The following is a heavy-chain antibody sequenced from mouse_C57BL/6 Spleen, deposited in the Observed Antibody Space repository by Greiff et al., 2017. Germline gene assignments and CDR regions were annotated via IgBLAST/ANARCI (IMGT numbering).Heavy chain of an antibody. CDR2: IDPSDSET. V-gene: IGHV1-52*01. J-gene: IGHJ3*01. Sequence: QVQLKQPGAELVRPGSSVKLSCKASGYTFTSYWMHWVKQRPIQGLEWIGNIDPSDSETHYNQKFKDKATLTVDKSSSTAYMQLSSLTSEDSAVYYCARGDWGAWFAYWGQGTLVTVSA. D-gene: IGHD4-1*01. CDR1: GYTFTSYW. CDR3: ARGDWGAWFAY.